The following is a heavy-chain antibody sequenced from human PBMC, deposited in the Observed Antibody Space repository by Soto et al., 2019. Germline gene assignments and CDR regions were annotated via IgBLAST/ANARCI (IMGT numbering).Heavy chain of an antibody. Sequence: EVQLLESGGGLVQPGGSLRLSCAASGFTFTNYAMSWVRQAPGKGLEWVSAISGSGASTYYADSVKGRFTISRDNSQNTLFLQMNSLRDEDTALYYCANDRSPGGSCYDCWGQGTLVTVSS. V-gene: IGHV3-23*01. CDR3: ANDRSPGGSCYDC. CDR2: ISGSGAST. J-gene: IGHJ4*02. CDR1: GFTFTNYA. D-gene: IGHD2-15*01.